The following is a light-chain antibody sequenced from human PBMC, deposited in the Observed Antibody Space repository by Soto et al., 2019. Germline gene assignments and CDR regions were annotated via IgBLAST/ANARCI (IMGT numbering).Light chain of an antibody. Sequence: QSVLTRPASVSASPGQSITISCTGTSSDVGGYNYVSWYQQRPGKAPKLIIYEVSHRPSGVSNRFSGTKSGNTASLTISGLQAEDETDYYCTSYTNSGTHVFGTGTKVTVL. V-gene: IGLV2-14*01. CDR3: TSYTNSGTHV. J-gene: IGLJ1*01. CDR1: SSDVGGYNY. CDR2: EVS.